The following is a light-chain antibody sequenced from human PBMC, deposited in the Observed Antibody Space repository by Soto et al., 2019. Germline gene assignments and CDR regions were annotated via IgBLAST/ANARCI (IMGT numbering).Light chain of an antibody. CDR1: SSDVGGYNY. J-gene: IGLJ1*01. CDR2: DVS. CDR3: SSYTSSSPLDV. V-gene: IGLV2-14*01. Sequence: QSVLTQPASVSGSPGQSITISCTGTSSDVGGYNYVSWYQQHPGKAPKLMIYDVSNRPSGVSNRFSGSKSGNTASLTISGLEAEDEADYYCSSYTSSSPLDVFGTGTKLTVL.